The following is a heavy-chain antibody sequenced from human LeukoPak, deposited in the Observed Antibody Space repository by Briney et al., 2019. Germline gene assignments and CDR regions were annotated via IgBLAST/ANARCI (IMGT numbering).Heavy chain of an antibody. J-gene: IGHJ5*02. CDR1: GGSITSSSYY. D-gene: IGHD2-21*02. CDR2: IYYSGST. V-gene: IGHV4-39*07. Sequence: SETLSITCTVSGGSITSSSYYWGWIRRPPGKGLEWIGSIYYSGSTNYNPSLKSRVTISVDTSKNQFSLKLSSVTAADTAGYYWGRDLGPEHIVVVTATTYNWFDPWGQGTLVTVSS. CDR3: GRDLGPEHIVVVTATTYNWFDP.